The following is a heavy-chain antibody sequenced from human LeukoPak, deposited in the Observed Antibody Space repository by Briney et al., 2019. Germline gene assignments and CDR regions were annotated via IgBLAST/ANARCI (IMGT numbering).Heavy chain of an antibody. CDR3: ARDPYGDSFFDS. CDR2: INWNGGNT. CDR1: GFTFDDYG. V-gene: IGHV3-20*04. D-gene: IGHD3-10*01. J-gene: IGHJ4*02. Sequence: GGSLRLSCAASGFTFDDYGMNWVRQAPGEGLEWVSGINWNGGNTHYADSVKGRFTISRDNAKNSLYLQMNSLRAEDTALYYCARDPYGDSFFDSWGQGTLVTVSS.